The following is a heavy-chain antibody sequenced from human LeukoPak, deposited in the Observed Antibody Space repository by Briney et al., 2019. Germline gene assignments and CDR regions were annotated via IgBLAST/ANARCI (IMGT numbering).Heavy chain of an antibody. D-gene: IGHD6-13*01. CDR3: ARGKSSSWYYYYYYMDV. J-gene: IGHJ6*03. CDR1: GFTFSSYD. CDR2: IGTAGDT. V-gene: IGHV3-13*01. Sequence: GGSLRLSCAASGFTFSSYDMHWVRQATGKGLEWVSAIGTAGDTYYPGSVKGRFTIFRENAKNSLYLQMNSLRAGDTAVYYCARGKSSSWYYYYYYMDVWGKGTTVTVSS.